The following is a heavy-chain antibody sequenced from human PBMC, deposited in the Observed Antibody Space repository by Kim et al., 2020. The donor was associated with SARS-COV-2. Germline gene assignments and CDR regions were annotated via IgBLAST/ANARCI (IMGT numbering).Heavy chain of an antibody. CDR1: GGSISSSSYY. Sequence: SETLSLTCTVSGGSISSSSYYWGWIRQPPGKGLEWIGNIYYSGSTYYNPSLKSRVTISVDTSKNQFSLKLSSVTAADTAVYYCARQVGFGYAPPLHDAFDIWGQGTMVTVSS. D-gene: IGHD3-16*01. CDR3: ARQVGFGYAPPLHDAFDI. J-gene: IGHJ3*02. V-gene: IGHV4-39*01. CDR2: IYYSGST.